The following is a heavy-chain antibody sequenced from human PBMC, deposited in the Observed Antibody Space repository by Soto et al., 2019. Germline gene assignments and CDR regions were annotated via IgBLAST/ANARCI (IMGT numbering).Heavy chain of an antibody. Sequence: ASVKVSCKVSGYTLTELSMHWVRQAPGKGLEWMGGFDPEDGETIYAQKFQGRVTMTEDTSTDTAYMELSSLRSEDTAVYCCATVHLRYGYPSWFDPWGQGTLVTVSS. D-gene: IGHD5-18*01. CDR2: FDPEDGET. J-gene: IGHJ5*02. CDR3: ATVHLRYGYPSWFDP. V-gene: IGHV1-24*01. CDR1: GYTLTELS.